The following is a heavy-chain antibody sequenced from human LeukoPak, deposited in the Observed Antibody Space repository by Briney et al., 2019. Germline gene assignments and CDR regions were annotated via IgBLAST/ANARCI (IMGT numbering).Heavy chain of an antibody. J-gene: IGHJ3*02. D-gene: IGHD3-9*01. CDR1: GGSISSGSYY. CDR3: ARGGPWNYDILTGYENAFDI. CDR2: IYTSGGT. V-gene: IGHV4-61*02. Sequence: PSETLSLTCTVSGGSISSGSYYWSWIRQPAGKGLEWNGRIYTSGGTNYNPSLKSRVTISVDTSKNQFSLKLSSVTAADTAVYYCARGGPWNYDILTGYENAFDIWGQGTMVTVSS.